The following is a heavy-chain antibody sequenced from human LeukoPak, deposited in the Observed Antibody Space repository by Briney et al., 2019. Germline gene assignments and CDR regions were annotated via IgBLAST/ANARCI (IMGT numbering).Heavy chain of an antibody. Sequence: SETLSLTCTVSGGSISSSSYYWGWIRQPPGKGLEWIGSIYYSGSTYYNPSLKSRVTISVDTSKNQFSLKLSSVTAADTAVYYCARRYYGHNDYWGQGTLVTVSS. J-gene: IGHJ4*02. CDR2: IYYSGST. D-gene: IGHD4-17*01. V-gene: IGHV4-39*07. CDR3: ARRYYGHNDY. CDR1: GGSISSSSYY.